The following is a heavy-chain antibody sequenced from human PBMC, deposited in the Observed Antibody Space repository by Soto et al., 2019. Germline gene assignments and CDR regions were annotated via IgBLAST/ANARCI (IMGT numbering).Heavy chain of an antibody. Sequence: ASVKVSCKASGYTFTSYYMHWVRQAPGQGLEWMGIINPSGGSTSYAQKFQGRVTMTRDTSTSTVYMELSSLRSEDTAMYYCARDLRPSHTKSPWDYYYYGMDVWGQGTTVTVS. CDR1: GYTFTSYY. J-gene: IGHJ6*02. CDR2: INPSGGST. CDR3: ARDLRPSHTKSPWDYYYYGMDV. D-gene: IGHD2-8*01. V-gene: IGHV1-46*01.